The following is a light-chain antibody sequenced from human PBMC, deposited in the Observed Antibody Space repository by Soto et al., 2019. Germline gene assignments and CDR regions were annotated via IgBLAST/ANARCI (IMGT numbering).Light chain of an antibody. Sequence: DIQMTQSPSSLSASVGDKVTITCRASQNINNFLNWYQQKPGKAPKILIYGATNLQSGVPSRFSGSGSGTDFTLTISSLQPEDFATYYCQHRHNDPCTFGQGTKLEI. CDR1: QNINNF. V-gene: IGKV1-39*01. CDR3: QHRHNDPCT. CDR2: GAT. J-gene: IGKJ2*02.